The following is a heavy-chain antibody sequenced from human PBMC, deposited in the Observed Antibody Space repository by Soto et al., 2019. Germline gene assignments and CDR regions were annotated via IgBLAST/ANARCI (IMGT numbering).Heavy chain of an antibody. CDR2: ISYDGSNK. CDR3: AKDLGRWLQLRLFDY. CDR1: GFTFSSYG. Sequence: QVQLVESGGGVVQPGRSLRLSCAASGFTFSSYGMHWVRQAPGKGLEWVAVISYDGSNKYYADSVKGRFTISRDNSKNTLYLQMNSLRAEDTAVYYCAKDLGRWLQLRLFDYWGQGTLVTVSS. D-gene: IGHD5-12*01. J-gene: IGHJ4*02. V-gene: IGHV3-30*18.